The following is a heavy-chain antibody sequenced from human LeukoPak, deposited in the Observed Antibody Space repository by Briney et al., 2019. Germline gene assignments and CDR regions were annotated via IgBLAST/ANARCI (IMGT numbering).Heavy chain of an antibody. CDR2: IYSGDNT. J-gene: IGHJ4*02. CDR3: ARDRGSGYDPGYFDY. Sequence: GGSLRLSCAVSGFTVGRYYMSWVRQAPGKGLEWVSIIYSGDNTYYADSVKGRFTISRDNSKNTLYLQMNSLRVEDTAVYYCARDRGSGYDPGYFDYWGQGTLVTVSS. V-gene: IGHV3-66*01. D-gene: IGHD5-12*01. CDR1: GFTVGRYY.